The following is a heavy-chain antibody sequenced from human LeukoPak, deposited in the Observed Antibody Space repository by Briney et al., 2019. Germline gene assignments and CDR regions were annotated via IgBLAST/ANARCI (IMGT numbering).Heavy chain of an antibody. D-gene: IGHD2-2*02. V-gene: IGHV1-18*01. J-gene: IGHJ4*02. Sequence: ASVKVSCKASGYTFTSYGISWVRQAPGQGLEWMGWISAYNGNTNYAQKLPGRVTMTTDTSTSTAYMELRSLRSDDTAVYYCARDLGYCCSTSCYIWAYFDYWGQGTLVTVSS. CDR1: GYTFTSYG. CDR3: ARDLGYCCSTSCYIWAYFDY. CDR2: ISAYNGNT.